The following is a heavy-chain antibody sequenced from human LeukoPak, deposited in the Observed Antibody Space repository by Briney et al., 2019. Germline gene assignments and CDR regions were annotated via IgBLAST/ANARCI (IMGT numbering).Heavy chain of an antibody. Sequence: QPGGSLRLSCAASGFTFSSYAMHWVRQAPGKGLEWVAVISYDGSNKYYADSVKGRFTISRDNSKNTLYLQMNSLRAEDTAVYYCARGSAAPATHDYWGQGTLVTVSS. J-gene: IGHJ4*02. CDR2: ISYDGSNK. CDR3: ARGSAAPATHDY. CDR1: GFTFSSYA. D-gene: IGHD2-15*01. V-gene: IGHV3-30-3*01.